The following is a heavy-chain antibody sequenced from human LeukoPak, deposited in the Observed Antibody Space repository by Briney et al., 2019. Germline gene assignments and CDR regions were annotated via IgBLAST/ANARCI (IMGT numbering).Heavy chain of an antibody. CDR2: IYSGGST. CDR3: ERGNWGYSYGY. V-gene: IGHV3-53*01. Sequence: GGSLRLSCAASGFTVSSNYMSWVRQAPGKGLEWVSVIYSGGSTYYADSVKGRFTISRDNSKNTLYLQMNSLRAEDTAVYYCERGNWGYSYGYWGQGTLVTVSS. CDR1: GFTVSSNY. J-gene: IGHJ4*02. D-gene: IGHD5-18*01.